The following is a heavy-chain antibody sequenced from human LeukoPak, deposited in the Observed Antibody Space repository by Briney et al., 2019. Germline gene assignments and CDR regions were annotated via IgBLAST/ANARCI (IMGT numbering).Heavy chain of an antibody. D-gene: IGHD1-1*01. Sequence: SQTLSLTCAISGDSVSSNSAARNWIRQSPSRGLEWLGRTYYRSKWYNEYAVSVKGRITINPDTSKNQFSLQLNSVTPEDTAVYYWARSGGTGTLDYWGQGTLVTVSS. CDR3: ARSGGTGTLDY. CDR1: GDSVSSNSAA. J-gene: IGHJ4*02. V-gene: IGHV6-1*01. CDR2: TYYRSKWYN.